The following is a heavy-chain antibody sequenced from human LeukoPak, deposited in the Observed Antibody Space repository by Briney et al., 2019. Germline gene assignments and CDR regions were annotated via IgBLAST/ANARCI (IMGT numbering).Heavy chain of an antibody. V-gene: IGHV1-58*02. Sequence: TSVKVSCTASGFTFTSSAMQWVRQARGQRLEWIGWIVVGSGNTNYAQKFQERVTITRSMSTSTAYMENTEHTSVDTAVYYCDADKWELLGAFDIWGQGTMVTVSS. J-gene: IGHJ3*02. CDR1: GFTFTSSA. CDR3: DADKWELLGAFDI. D-gene: IGHD1-26*01. CDR2: IVVGSGNT.